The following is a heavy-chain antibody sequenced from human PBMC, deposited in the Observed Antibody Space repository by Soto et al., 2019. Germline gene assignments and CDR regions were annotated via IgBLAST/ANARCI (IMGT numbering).Heavy chain of an antibody. CDR1: GFTFSSYS. J-gene: IGHJ4*02. Sequence: EVQLVESGGGLVKPGGSLRLSCAASGFTFSSYSMNWVRQAPVKGLEWVSSISSSSSYIYYADSVKGRFTISRDNAKNSLYLQMNSLRAEDTAVYYGARDLGGDSSGYDDYWGQGTLVTVSS. V-gene: IGHV3-21*01. D-gene: IGHD3-22*01. CDR3: ARDLGGDSSGYDDY. CDR2: ISSSSSYI.